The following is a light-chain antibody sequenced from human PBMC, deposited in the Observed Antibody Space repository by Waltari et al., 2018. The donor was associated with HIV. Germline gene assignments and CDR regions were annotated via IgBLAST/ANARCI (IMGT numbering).Light chain of an antibody. CDR3: QQYGNSPDS. V-gene: IGKV3-20*01. CDR2: GAS. CDR1: QSVSSSY. Sequence: EIVLTQSPGTLSLSPGERATLSCRASQSVSSSYLAWYQQKPGQAPRLLIYGASSRATGIPDRFSGSGYGTDFTLTISRLEPEDFAVYYCQQYGNSPDSFGQGTKLEIK. J-gene: IGKJ2*03.